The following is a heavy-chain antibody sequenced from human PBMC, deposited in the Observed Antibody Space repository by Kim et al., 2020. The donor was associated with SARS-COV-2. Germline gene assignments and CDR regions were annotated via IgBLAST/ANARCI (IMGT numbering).Heavy chain of an antibody. J-gene: IGHJ6*02. V-gene: IGHV3-30*02. Sequence: YADSVKGRLTISRDNSQNTLYLQMNSLRAEETAVYYCAKDQGGYDSGMDVWGQGTTVTVSS. CDR3: AKDQGGYDSGMDV. D-gene: IGHD3-3*01.